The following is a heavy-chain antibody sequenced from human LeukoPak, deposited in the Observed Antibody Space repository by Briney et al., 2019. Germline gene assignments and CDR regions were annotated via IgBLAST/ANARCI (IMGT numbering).Heavy chain of an antibody. J-gene: IGHJ5*02. CDR3: ARDLHYYGSGP. D-gene: IGHD3-10*01. CDR2: M. V-gene: IGHV3-21*01. Sequence: MYYGYPVKGRFTVSRDNAKNSLYLQMESLRVEDTAVYYCARDLHYYGSGPWGQGTLVTVSS.